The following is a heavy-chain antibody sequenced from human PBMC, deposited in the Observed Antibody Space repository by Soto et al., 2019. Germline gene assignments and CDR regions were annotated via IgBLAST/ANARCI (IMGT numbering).Heavy chain of an antibody. D-gene: IGHD3-22*01. CDR1: GGSISSSNW. CDR2: IYYSGST. V-gene: IGHV4-4*02. CDR3: ARADYYDSSGYYYFGPWARGYYGMDV. Sequence: SETLSLTCAVSGGSISSSNWWSWVRQPPGKGLEWIGYIYYSGSTYYNPSLKSRVTISVDTSKNQFSLKLSSVTAADTAVYYCARADYYDSSGYYYFGPWARGYYGMDVWGQGTTVT. J-gene: IGHJ6*02.